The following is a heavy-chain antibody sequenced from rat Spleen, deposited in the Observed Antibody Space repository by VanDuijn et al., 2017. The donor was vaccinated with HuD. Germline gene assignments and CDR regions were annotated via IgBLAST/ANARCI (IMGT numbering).Heavy chain of an antibody. J-gene: IGHJ4*01. D-gene: IGHD1-11*01. Sequence: EVQLVESGGGLVQPGRSLKLSCVASGFTFSDYGMNWIRQAPGKGLEWVATISYDGSSTYYRDSVKGRFTISRDNAKSTLYLQMDSLRSEDTATYYCARHRAAEGVMDAWGQGASVTVSS. CDR1: GFTFSDYG. CDR2: ISYDGSST. CDR3: ARHRAAEGVMDA. V-gene: IGHV5-29*01.